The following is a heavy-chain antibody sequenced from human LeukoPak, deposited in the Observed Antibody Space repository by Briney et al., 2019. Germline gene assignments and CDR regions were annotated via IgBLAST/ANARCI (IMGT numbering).Heavy chain of an antibody. CDR1: GGSISSYY. Sequence: TLSLTCTVSGGSISSYYWSWIRQPPGKGLEGIGYIYYSGSTNYNPSLKSRVTISVDTSKNQFSLKLSSVTAADTAVYYCARESKRPRAFDIWGQGTMVTVSS. V-gene: IGHV4-59*01. J-gene: IGHJ3*02. CDR3: ARESKRPRAFDI. D-gene: IGHD1-1*01. CDR2: IYYSGST.